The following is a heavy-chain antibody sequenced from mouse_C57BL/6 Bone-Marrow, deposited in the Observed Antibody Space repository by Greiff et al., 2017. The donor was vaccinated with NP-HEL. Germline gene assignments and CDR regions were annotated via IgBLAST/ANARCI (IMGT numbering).Heavy chain of an antibody. CDR2: IRNKANGYTT. V-gene: IGHV7-3*01. D-gene: IGHD2-4*01. CDR1: GFTFTDYY. Sequence: EVQVVESGGGLVQPGGSLCLSCAASGFTFTDYYMSWVRQPPGKALEWLGFIRNKANGYTTAYSASVLGRFTISRDNSQSILYLQVNALRAEDSATYDCARSIDYDHADDPLYTMDYWGQGTSVTVTS. J-gene: IGHJ4*01. CDR3: ARSIDYDHADDPLYTMDY.